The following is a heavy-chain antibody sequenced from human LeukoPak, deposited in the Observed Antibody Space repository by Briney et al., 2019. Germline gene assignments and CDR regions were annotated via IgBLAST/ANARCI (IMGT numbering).Heavy chain of an antibody. V-gene: IGHV1-2*02. J-gene: IGHJ6*03. CDR1: GYTFTGYY. CDR3: ARTGLRFLTYYYMDV. Sequence: ASVKVSXKASGYTFTGYYMHWVRQAPGQGLEWMGWINPNSGGTKYAQKFQGRVTMTRDTSISTAYMELSRLRSDDTAVYYCARTGLRFLTYYYMDVWGKGTTVTVSS. CDR2: INPNSGGT. D-gene: IGHD3-3*01.